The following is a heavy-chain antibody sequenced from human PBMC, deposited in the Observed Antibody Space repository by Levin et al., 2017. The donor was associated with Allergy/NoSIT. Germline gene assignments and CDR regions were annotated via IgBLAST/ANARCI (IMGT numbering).Heavy chain of an antibody. V-gene: IGHV3-30*18. Sequence: GGSLRLSCAASGFTFSSYGMHWVRQAPGKGLEWVAVISYDGSNKYYADSVKGRFTISRDNSKNTLYLQMNSLRAEDTAVYYCAKDSGYSSGWSAEYFQHWGQGTLVTVSS. J-gene: IGHJ1*01. CDR1: GFTFSSYG. D-gene: IGHD6-19*01. CDR2: ISYDGSNK. CDR3: AKDSGYSSGWSAEYFQH.